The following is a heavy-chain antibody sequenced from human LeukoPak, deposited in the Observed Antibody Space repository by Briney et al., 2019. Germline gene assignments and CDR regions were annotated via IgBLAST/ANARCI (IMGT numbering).Heavy chain of an antibody. J-gene: IGHJ6*03. CDR1: GFTFSSYA. Sequence: GGSLRLSCAASGFTFSSYAMSWVRQAPGKGLEWVSAISGSGGSTYYADSVKGRFTISRDNSKNTLYLQMNSLRAEDTGVYYCAKDSKEQPPRDYYYYYMGVWGKGTTVTVSS. V-gene: IGHV3-23*01. CDR3: AKDSKEQPPRDYYYYYMGV. D-gene: IGHD6-13*01. CDR2: ISGSGGST.